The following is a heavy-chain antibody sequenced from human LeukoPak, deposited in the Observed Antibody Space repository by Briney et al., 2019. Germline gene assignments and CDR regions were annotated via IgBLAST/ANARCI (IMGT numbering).Heavy chain of an antibody. CDR1: GFTFSSYG. CDR2: ISYDGSNK. CDR3: AKDQTKYGEGIDY. D-gene: IGHD4-17*01. V-gene: IGHV3-30*18. J-gene: IGHJ4*02. Sequence: GGSLRLSCAASGFTFSSYGMHWVRQAPGKGLEWVAVISYDGSNKYYADSVKGRFTISRDNSKNTLYLQMNSLRAEDTAVYYCAKDQTKYGEGIDYWGQGTLVTVSS.